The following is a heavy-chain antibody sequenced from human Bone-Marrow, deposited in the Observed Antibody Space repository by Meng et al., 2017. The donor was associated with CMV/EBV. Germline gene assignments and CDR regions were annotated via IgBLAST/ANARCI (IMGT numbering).Heavy chain of an antibody. CDR3: ASKKETSFDY. J-gene: IGHJ4*02. CDR1: GYTFTDYY. Sequence: SVKVSCKASGYTFTDYYIHWVRQAPGQGLEWMGGIIPILGIANYAQKFQGRVTITADKSTSTAYMELSSLRSEDTAVYYCASKKETSFDYWGQGTLVTVSS. CDR2: IIPILGIA. V-gene: IGHV1-69*10. D-gene: IGHD2-2*01.